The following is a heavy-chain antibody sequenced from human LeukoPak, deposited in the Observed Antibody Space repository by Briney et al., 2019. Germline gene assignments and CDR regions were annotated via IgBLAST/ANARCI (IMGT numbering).Heavy chain of an antibody. Sequence: SVRLSCTASGGTFSSYAISWVRQAPGQGLEWMARIIASGGIANYAEKFQGRVTITADNSTSTAYMELSSLRSEDTAVYYCAGGIAAAGTLMDVWGQGTTVTVSS. J-gene: IGHJ6*02. CDR1: GGTFSSYA. V-gene: IGHV1-69*04. D-gene: IGHD6-13*01. CDR3: AGGIAAAGTLMDV. CDR2: IIASGGIA.